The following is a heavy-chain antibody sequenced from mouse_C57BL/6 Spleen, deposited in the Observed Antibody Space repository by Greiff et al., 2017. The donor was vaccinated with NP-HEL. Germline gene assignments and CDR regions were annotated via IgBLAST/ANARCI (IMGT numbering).Heavy chain of an antibody. Sequence: EVQLQESGPELVKPGASVKLPCKASGYTFTDYNMDWVKQSPGKSLEWIGDINPNNGGTIYNQKFKGKATLTVDKSSSTAYMELLSLTSEDTAVYYCARSPGYFDVWGTGTTVTVSS. V-gene: IGHV1-18*01. CDR2: INPNNGGT. CDR1: GYTFTDYN. CDR3: ARSPGYFDV. J-gene: IGHJ1*03.